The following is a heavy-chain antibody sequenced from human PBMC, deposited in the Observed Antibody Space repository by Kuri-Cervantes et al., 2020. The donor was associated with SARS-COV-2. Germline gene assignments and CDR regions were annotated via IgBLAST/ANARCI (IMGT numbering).Heavy chain of an antibody. V-gene: IGHV4-61*01. CDR3: ARGGLELQPGYFRH. CDR2: IYYSGSA. CDR1: GGSVSRGSYY. D-gene: IGHD1-7*01. Sequence: GSLRLSCTVSGGSVSRGSYYWSWIRQPPGKGLEWIGYIYYSGSANYNPSLKSRVTISVDTAKNHFSLKPNSVTAADTAVYYCARGGLELQPGYFRHWGQGTLVTVSS. J-gene: IGHJ1*01.